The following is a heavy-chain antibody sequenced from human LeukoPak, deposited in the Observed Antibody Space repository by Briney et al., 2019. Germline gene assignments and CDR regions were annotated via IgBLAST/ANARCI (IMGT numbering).Heavy chain of an antibody. CDR3: AKSGYYGSGSHTGYMDV. CDR1: GFIFDDYA. J-gene: IGHJ6*03. V-gene: IGHV3-9*01. D-gene: IGHD3-10*01. CDR2: ISWDRGSI. Sequence: PGGSLRLSCAASGFIFDDYAMHWVRQVPGKGLEWVSGISWDRGSIGYADSVKGRFTISRDNAKSSLYLQMNSLRAEDTALYYCAKSGYYGSGSHTGYMDVWGKGTTVRISS.